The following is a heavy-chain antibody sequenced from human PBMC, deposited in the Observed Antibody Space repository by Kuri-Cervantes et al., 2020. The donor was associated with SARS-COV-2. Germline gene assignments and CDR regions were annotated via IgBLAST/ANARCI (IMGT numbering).Heavy chain of an antibody. J-gene: IGHJ4*02. Sequence: GSLRLSCAVYGGSFSGYYWSWIRQPPGKGLEWSGEINHSGSTNYNPSLKSRVTISVDTSKNQFSLKLSPVTAADTAVYSCARGKDRVATIDAFVYWGQGTLVTVSS. V-gene: IGHV4-34*01. CDR2: INHSGST. D-gene: IGHD5-12*01. CDR1: GGSFSGYY. CDR3: ARGKDRVATIDAFVY.